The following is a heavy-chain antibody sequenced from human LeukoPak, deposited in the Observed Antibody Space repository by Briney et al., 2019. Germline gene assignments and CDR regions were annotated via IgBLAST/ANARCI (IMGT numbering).Heavy chain of an antibody. Sequence: SSETLSLTWAVYGGSFSGYYWSWIRQPPGKGLEWIGEINHSGSTNYNPSPKSRVTISVATSKNQFSLKLSSVTAADTAVYYCARGHGYSSSWYVATYYFDYWGQGTLVTVSS. CDR3: ARGHGYSSSWYVATYYFDY. CDR1: GGSFSGYY. CDR2: INHSGST. V-gene: IGHV4-34*01. D-gene: IGHD6-13*01. J-gene: IGHJ4*02.